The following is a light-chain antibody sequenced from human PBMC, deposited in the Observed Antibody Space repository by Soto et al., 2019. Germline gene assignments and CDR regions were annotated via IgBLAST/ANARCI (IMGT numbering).Light chain of an antibody. CDR2: EVS. CDR3: CSYAGSSTPYV. J-gene: IGLJ1*01. Sequence: QSALTQPASVSGSPGQSITISCTGTSSDVGSYNLVSWYQQHQGKAPKLMIYEVSKRPSGVSNRFAGSKSGNTASLTIYGLQAEDAADYYCCSYAGSSTPYVFGTGTKLTVL. CDR1: SSDVGSYNL. V-gene: IGLV2-23*02.